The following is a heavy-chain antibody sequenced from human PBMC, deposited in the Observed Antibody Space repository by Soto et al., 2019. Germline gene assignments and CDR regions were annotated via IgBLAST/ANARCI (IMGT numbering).Heavy chain of an antibody. Sequence: GGSLRLSCVATGFTFSHYWMTWVRQAPGKGLEWVASIKLDGTEKYHVDSVKGRFTISRDNARNSLYLQMNSLRAEDTAVYYCARPSGTIYYYDISGYYLFNFDYWGQGALVTVSS. CDR3: ARPSGTIYYYDISGYYLFNFDY. J-gene: IGHJ4*02. CDR2: IKLDGTEK. CDR1: GFTFSHYW. V-gene: IGHV3-7*01. D-gene: IGHD3-22*01.